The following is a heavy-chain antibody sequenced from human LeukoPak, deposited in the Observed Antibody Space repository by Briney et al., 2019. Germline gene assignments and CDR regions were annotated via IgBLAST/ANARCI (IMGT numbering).Heavy chain of an antibody. CDR1: GFTFSNAW. CDR3: ARTNSRIFDY. CDR2: ISSSSSYI. J-gene: IGHJ4*02. V-gene: IGHV3-21*04. D-gene: IGHD2/OR15-2a*01. Sequence: GGSLRLSCAASGFTFSNAWMSWVRQAPGKGLEWVSSISSSSSYIYYADSVKGRFTISRDNSKNTLYLQMNSLRAEDTAVYYCARTNSRIFDYWGQGTLVTVSS.